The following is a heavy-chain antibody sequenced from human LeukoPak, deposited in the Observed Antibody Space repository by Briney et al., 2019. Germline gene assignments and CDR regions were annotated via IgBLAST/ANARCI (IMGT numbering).Heavy chain of an antibody. D-gene: IGHD4-23*01. CDR1: VGSISGYY. Sequence: SETLSLTCTVSVGSISGYYGTWIRQSPGKGLEWIAYVYSSGSTTNNPSLYSRVTISLDTTKNQSSLKLSSVPAADTAVYFCARSGTRTGGAFYIWGQGTLGTVSS. V-gene: IGHV4-59*08. CDR3: ARSGTRTGGAFYI. CDR2: VYSSGST. J-gene: IGHJ3*02.